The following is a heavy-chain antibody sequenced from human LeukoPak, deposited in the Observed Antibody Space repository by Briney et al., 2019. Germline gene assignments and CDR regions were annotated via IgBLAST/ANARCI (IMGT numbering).Heavy chain of an antibody. CDR1: GYTLSELS. CDR3: ATELRSGYFDY. D-gene: IGHD3-22*01. Sequence: GAPVKVSCKVSGYTLSELSMHWVRPAPGKGLEWMGGFDPEDDERVYAQKFQGRVTMTEDTSTDAAYMGLSSLRSEDTAIYYCATELRSGYFDYWGQGALVTVSS. CDR2: FDPEDDER. J-gene: IGHJ4*02. V-gene: IGHV1-24*01.